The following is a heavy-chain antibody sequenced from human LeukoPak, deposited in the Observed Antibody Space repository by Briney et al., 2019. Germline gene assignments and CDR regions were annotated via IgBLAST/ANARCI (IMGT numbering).Heavy chain of an antibody. Sequence: GGSLRLSCAASGFTFSSYAMHWVRQAPGKGLEWVAVISYDGSNKYYADSVKGRFTISRDNAKNSLYLQMNSLRAEDTAVYYCASQFYGDYDPTLDAFDIWGQGTMVTVSS. CDR2: ISYDGSNK. V-gene: IGHV3-30*04. J-gene: IGHJ3*02. D-gene: IGHD4-17*01. CDR3: ASQFYGDYDPTLDAFDI. CDR1: GFTFSSYA.